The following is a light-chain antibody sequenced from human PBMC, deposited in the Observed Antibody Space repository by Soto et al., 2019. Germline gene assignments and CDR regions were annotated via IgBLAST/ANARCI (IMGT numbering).Light chain of an antibody. Sequence: QSALTQPRSVSGSPGQSVTISCTGTSSDVGGYNYVSWYQQHPGKAPKLMIYDVSKRPSGVPDRFSGSRSGYTASLTISGLQAEDEADDYCCSYAGRYIAFGTGTKVTVL. J-gene: IGLJ1*01. CDR3: CSYAGRYIA. V-gene: IGLV2-11*01. CDR2: DVS. CDR1: SSDVGGYNY.